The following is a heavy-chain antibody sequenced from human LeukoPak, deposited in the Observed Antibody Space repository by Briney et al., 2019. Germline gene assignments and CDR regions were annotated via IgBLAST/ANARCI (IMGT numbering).Heavy chain of an antibody. V-gene: IGHV1-18*01. Sequence: GASVKVSCKASGYTFTSYGISWVRQAPGQGLEWMGWISVYNGNTNYAQKLQGRVTMTTDTSTSTAYMELRSLRSDDTAVYYCARGRSAAAEIKDNWFDPWGQGTLVTVSS. CDR2: ISVYNGNT. CDR1: GYTFTSYG. J-gene: IGHJ5*02. D-gene: IGHD6-13*01. CDR3: ARGRSAAAEIKDNWFDP.